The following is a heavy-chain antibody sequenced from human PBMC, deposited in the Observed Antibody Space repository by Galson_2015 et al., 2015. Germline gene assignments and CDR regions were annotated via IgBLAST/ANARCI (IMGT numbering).Heavy chain of an antibody. CDR1: GFTFSSYG. V-gene: IGHV3-30*18. CDR2: ISYDGSNE. Sequence: SLRLSCAASGFTFSSYGMHWVRQAPGKGLEWVAFISYDGSNEYFADSVKGRFTISRDNSKSTLYLQMNSLRTEDTAVYYCAKAPNDRSGYRVDYWGQGTLVTVSS. D-gene: IGHD3-22*01. J-gene: IGHJ4*02. CDR3: AKAPNDRSGYRVDY.